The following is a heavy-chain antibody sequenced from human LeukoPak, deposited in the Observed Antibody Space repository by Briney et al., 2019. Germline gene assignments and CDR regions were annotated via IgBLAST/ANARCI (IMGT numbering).Heavy chain of an antibody. V-gene: IGHV4-61*01. J-gene: IGHJ4*02. CDR3: ARDQDPRITIFGGAFDY. CDR2: IYYSGST. CDR1: GGSVSSGSYY. Sequence: SETLSLTCTVSGGSVSSGSYYWSWIRQPPGKGLEWIGYIYYSGSTNYNPSLKSRVTISVDTSKNQFSLKLSSVTAADTAVYYCARDQDPRITIFGGAFDYWGQGTLVTVSS. D-gene: IGHD3-3*01.